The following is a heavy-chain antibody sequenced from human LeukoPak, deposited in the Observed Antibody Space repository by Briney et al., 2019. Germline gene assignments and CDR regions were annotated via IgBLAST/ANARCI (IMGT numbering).Heavy chain of an antibody. Sequence: GGSLRLSCAASGFTFSDYYMSWIRQAPGKGLEWVSYISSSGSTIYYADSVKGRFTISRDNAKNSLYLQMNSLRAEDTAVYYCARDQDATVTTGYYGMDVWGQGTTVTVSS. D-gene: IGHD4-17*01. CDR2: ISSSGSTI. J-gene: IGHJ6*01. CDR1: GFTFSDYY. V-gene: IGHV3-11*01. CDR3: ARDQDATVTTGYYGMDV.